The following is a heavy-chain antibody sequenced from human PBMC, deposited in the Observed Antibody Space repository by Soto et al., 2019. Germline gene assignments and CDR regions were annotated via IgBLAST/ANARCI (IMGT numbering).Heavy chain of an antibody. J-gene: IGHJ4*02. V-gene: IGHV1-69*06. CDR1: GGTFSSYA. D-gene: IGHD5-12*01. CDR3: ARSGRDGYNFAHPLGR. CDR2: IIPIFGTA. Sequence: QVQLVQSGAEVKKPGSSVKVSCKASGGTFSSYAISWVRQAPGQGLAWMGGIIPIFGTANYAQKFQGRVTSTADKSTSTAYMELSSLRSEDTAVYYCARSGRDGYNFAHPLGRWGQGTLVTVSS.